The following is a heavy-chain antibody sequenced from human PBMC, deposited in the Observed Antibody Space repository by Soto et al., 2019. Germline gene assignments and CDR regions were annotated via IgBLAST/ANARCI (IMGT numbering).Heavy chain of an antibody. J-gene: IGHJ4*02. Sequence: PVGSLRLSCAASGFTFSSYAMHWVGQAPGKGLEWVAVISYDGSNKYYADSVKGRFTISRDNSKNTLYLQMNSLRAEDTAVYYCASLRWEHLRWGQGTLVTVSS. CDR3: ASLRWEHLR. V-gene: IGHV3-30-3*01. CDR1: GFTFSSYA. CDR2: ISYDGSNK. D-gene: IGHD1-26*01.